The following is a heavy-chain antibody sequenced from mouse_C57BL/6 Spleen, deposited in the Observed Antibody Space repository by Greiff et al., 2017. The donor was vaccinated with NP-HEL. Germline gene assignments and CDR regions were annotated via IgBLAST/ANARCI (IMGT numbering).Heavy chain of an antibody. D-gene: IGHD2-3*01. CDR1: GFSFTTYA. Sequence: EVQLVESGGGLVQPKGSLKLSCAASGFSFTTYAMNWVRQAPGKGLEWVARIRSKSNNYATYYADSVKDRFTISRDDSESMLYLQMNNLKTEDTAMYYCVRPDGYYEGALDYWGQGTTLTVSS. CDR2: IRSKSNNYAT. CDR3: VRPDGYYEGALDY. J-gene: IGHJ2*01. V-gene: IGHV10-1*01.